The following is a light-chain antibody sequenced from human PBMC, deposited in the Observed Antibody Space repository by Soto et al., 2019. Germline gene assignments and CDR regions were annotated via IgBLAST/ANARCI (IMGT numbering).Light chain of an antibody. CDR1: DSLVHSDGKTY. V-gene: IGKV2-24*01. J-gene: IGKJ1*01. Sequence: IVLTQTPLFSPVTLLQPASFSSVSNDSLVHSDGKTYLGWLHLRPGQPPRLLIYLISRRPPWVPDRFSGSGAETNFTLKISRVEPEDVGIFYCMQASQLRTFGQGAKVDIK. CDR2: LIS. CDR3: MQASQLRT.